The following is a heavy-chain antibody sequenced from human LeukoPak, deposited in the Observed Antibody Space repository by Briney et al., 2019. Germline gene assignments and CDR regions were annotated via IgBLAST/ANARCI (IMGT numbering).Heavy chain of an antibody. J-gene: IGHJ4*02. Sequence: GGSLRLSCAASGFTFNNYAMSWVRQAPGKGLEWVSAISGSGSSTYYADSVKGRFTISRDNSKNTLYLQMNSLRAEDTALYYCAKEVGYDSSGYDDFWGQGTLVTVSS. V-gene: IGHV3-23*01. CDR1: GFTFNNYA. CDR2: ISGSGSST. D-gene: IGHD3-22*01. CDR3: AKEVGYDSSGYDDF.